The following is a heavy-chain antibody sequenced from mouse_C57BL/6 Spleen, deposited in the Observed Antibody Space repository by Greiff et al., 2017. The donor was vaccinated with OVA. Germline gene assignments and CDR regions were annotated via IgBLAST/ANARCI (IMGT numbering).Heavy chain of an antibody. CDR3: ARFLYYGSSYYFDY. V-gene: IGHV1-80*01. J-gene: IGHJ2*01. D-gene: IGHD1-1*01. CDR1: GYAFSSYW. CDR2: IYPGDGDT. Sequence: VQLQQSGAELVKPGASVKISCKASGYAFSSYWMNWVKQRPGKGLEWIGQIYPGDGDTNYNGKFKGKATLTADKSSSTAYMQLSSLTSEDSAVYFCARFLYYGSSYYFDYWGQGTTLTVSS.